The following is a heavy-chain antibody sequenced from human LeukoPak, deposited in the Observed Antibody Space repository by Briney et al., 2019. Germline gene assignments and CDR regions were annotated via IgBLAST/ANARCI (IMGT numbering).Heavy chain of an antibody. J-gene: IGHJ6*02. D-gene: IGHD3-10*01. Sequence: SETLSLTCTVSGGSISSYYWSWIRQPPGKGLEWIGYIYYSGSTNYNPSLKSRVTISIDTSKNQFSLKLSSVTAADTAVYYCARRRVWFGEYSYYYYGMDVSGQGTTVTVSS. CDR1: GGSISSYY. CDR3: ARRRVWFGEYSYYYYGMDV. CDR2: IYYSGST. V-gene: IGHV4-59*08.